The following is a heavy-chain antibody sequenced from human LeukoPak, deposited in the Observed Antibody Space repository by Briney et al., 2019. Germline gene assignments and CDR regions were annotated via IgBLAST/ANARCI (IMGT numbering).Heavy chain of an antibody. V-gene: IGHV1-46*01. Sequence: ASVKVSCKASGYTFTSYYMHWVRQAPGQGLEWMGIINPSGGSTSYAQKFQGRVTMTEDTSTDTAYMGLSSLRSEDTAVYYCARILAAAEDYWGQGTLVTVSS. CDR1: GYTFTSYY. J-gene: IGHJ4*02. D-gene: IGHD6-13*01. CDR2: INPSGGST. CDR3: ARILAAAEDY.